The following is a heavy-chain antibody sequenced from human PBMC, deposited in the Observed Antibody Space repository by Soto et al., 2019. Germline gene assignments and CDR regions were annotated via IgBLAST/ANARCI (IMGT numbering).Heavy chain of an antibody. D-gene: IGHD6-6*01. V-gene: IGHV4-34*01. J-gene: IGHJ4*02. Sequence: SETLSLTCTVYGESFSGHYWCWIRQPPGKGLEWIGEINHSGNTNYNPSLKSRVTISIDTSKNQFSLKLRSVAAADTAVFYCAGGRIAARNFDYWGQGTLVTVSS. CDR2: INHSGNT. CDR3: AGGRIAARNFDY. CDR1: GESFSGHY.